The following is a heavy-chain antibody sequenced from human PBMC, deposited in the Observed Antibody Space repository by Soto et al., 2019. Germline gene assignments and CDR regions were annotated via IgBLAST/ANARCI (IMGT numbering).Heavy chain of an antibody. CDR3: ARRLQWQLRPLDS. V-gene: IGHV3-11*01. CDR1: RFTFSDYY. D-gene: IGHD6-19*01. CDR2: INTLSSAI. J-gene: IGHJ4*02. Sequence: VGSLRLSCAGSRFTFSDYYMTWIRQAPGKGLEWVSYINTLSSAIYYADSVKGRFTISRDNAKNSLYLQMNSLRAEDTAVYYCARRLQWQLRPLDSWGRGTLVTVSS.